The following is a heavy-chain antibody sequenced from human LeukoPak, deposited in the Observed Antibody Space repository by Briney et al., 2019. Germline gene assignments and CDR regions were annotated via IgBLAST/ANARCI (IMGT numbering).Heavy chain of an antibody. V-gene: IGHV3-23*01. D-gene: IGHD6-13*01. CDR3: AKDAYSSSWYYFDY. Sequence: SGGSLRLSCAASGFTFSSYAMSWVRQAPGKGLEWVSAISGSGGSTYYADSVKGRFIISRDNSKNTLYLQMNSLRAEDTAVYYCAKDAYSSSWYYFDYWGQGTLVTGSS. CDR2: ISGSGGST. CDR1: GFTFSSYA. J-gene: IGHJ4*02.